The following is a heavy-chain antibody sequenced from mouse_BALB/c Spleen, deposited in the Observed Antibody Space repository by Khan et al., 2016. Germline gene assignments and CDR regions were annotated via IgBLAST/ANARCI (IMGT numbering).Heavy chain of an antibody. Sequence: VQLKQSGPELMKPGASVKISCKASGYSFTNYYMHWVKQSHGKSLEWIGYIDPFNGGTGYNLKFKGKATLTVDKSSSTAYMHLSSLTSEDSAVXYCGGGDYNGSSYWYFGVWGAGTTVTVSS. CDR1: GYSFTNYY. CDR2: IDPFNGGT. J-gene: IGHJ1*01. V-gene: IGHV1S135*01. D-gene: IGHD1-1*01. CDR3: GGGDYNGSSYWYFGV.